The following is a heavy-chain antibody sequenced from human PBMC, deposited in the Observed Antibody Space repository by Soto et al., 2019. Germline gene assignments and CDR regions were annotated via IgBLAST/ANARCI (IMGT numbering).Heavy chain of an antibody. CDR2: IYHSGST. D-gene: IGHD3-3*01. CDR1: GGSISSGGYS. Sequence: TSETLSLTCAVSGGSISSGGYSWSWIRQPPGKGLEWIGYIYHSGSTYYNPSLKSRVTISVDRSKNQFSLKLSSVTAADTAVYYCARGFYTDYWGQGALVTVSS. V-gene: IGHV4-30-2*01. CDR3: ARGFYTDY. J-gene: IGHJ4*02.